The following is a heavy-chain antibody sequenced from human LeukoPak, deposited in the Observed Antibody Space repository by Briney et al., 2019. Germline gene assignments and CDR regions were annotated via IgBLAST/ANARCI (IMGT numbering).Heavy chain of an antibody. Sequence: SETLSLTCSVSGDSINSNYWSWIRQSPGKGLEWIGYIYNTGSTNYSPSLKSRVSIMKDTSKNQISLKLGSVTAADTAVYYCARVGSWYFHFDYWGQGTLVTVSS. CDR2: IYNTGST. V-gene: IGHV4-59*01. CDR1: GDSINSNY. J-gene: IGHJ4*02. D-gene: IGHD6-13*01. CDR3: ARVGSWYFHFDY.